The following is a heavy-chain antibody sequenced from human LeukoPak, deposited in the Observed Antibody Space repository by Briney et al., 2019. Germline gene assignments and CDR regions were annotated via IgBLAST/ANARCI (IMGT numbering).Heavy chain of an antibody. CDR3: ARDRLVITMMADAFDI. J-gene: IGHJ3*02. CDR2: INPNSGGT. D-gene: IGHD3-22*01. V-gene: IGHV1-2*02. CDR1: GYTFTGYY. Sequence: GASVKVSCKAFGYTFTGYYMHWGRQAPGQGVEWMGWINPNSGGTNYAQKFQGRVTMTRDTSISTAYMELSRLRSDDTAVYYCARDRLVITMMADAFDIWGQGTMVTVSS.